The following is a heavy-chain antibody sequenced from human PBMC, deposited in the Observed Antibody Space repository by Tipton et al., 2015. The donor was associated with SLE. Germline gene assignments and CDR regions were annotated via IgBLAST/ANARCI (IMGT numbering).Heavy chain of an antibody. Sequence: TLSLTCAVYGGSFSGYYWSWIRQPPGKGLEWIGEINHSGSTNYNSSLKSRVTISVDTSKNQFSLKLSSVTAADTAVYFCARDPEGLDYFDYWGQGTLVTVSS. D-gene: IGHD1-14*01. CDR3: ARDPEGLDYFDY. J-gene: IGHJ4*02. CDR1: GGSFSGYY. V-gene: IGHV4-34*01. CDR2: INHSGST.